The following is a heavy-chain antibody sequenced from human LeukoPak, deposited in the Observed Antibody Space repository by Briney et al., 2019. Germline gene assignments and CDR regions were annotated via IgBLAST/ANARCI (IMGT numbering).Heavy chain of an antibody. V-gene: IGHV3-66*02. J-gene: IGHJ6*03. CDR2: IYSGGST. CDR3: ARDGSLYGDFWSGYYPYYYYYMDV. CDR1: GFTVSSNY. D-gene: IGHD3-3*01. Sequence: GGSLRLSCAASGFTVSSNYMSWVRQAPGKGLEWVSVIYSGGSTHYADSVKGRFTISRDNSKNTLYLQMNSLRAEDTAVYYCARDGSLYGDFWSGYYPYYYYYMDVWGKGTTVTVSS.